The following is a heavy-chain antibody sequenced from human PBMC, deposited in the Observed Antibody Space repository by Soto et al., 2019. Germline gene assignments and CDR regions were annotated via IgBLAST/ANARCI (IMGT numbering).Heavy chain of an antibody. V-gene: IGHV3-21*01. Sequence: GGSLTLSCAVSGFTFSRHSMHWVRQAPGKGLEWVSSISSSSSYIFYADSVKCRFTISRDNAKNSLYLQMTILGVEVRALYYCGRALSSCITQYIWGQGTMVPVSS. D-gene: IGHD2-15*01. CDR2: ISSSSSYI. CDR3: GRALSSCITQYI. J-gene: IGHJ3*02. CDR1: GFTFSRHS.